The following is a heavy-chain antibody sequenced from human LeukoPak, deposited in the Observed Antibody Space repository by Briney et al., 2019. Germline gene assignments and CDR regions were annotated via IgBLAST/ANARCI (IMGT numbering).Heavy chain of an antibody. CDR3: ALGVSCQGWFDP. D-gene: IGHD3-16*01. Sequence: ASVKVSCKASGYTFTGYYMHWVRQAPGQGLEWMGWVNPNSGGTNYAQKFQGRVTMTRDTSISTAYMELSRLRSDDTAVYYCALGVSCQGWFDPWGQGTLVTVSS. V-gene: IGHV1-2*02. J-gene: IGHJ5*02. CDR1: GYTFTGYY. CDR2: VNPNSGGT.